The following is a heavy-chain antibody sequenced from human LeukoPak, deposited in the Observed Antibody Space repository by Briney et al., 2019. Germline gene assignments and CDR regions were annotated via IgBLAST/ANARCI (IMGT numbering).Heavy chain of an antibody. CDR2: IIPGNGNT. CDR1: GHTFTSYT. V-gene: IGHV1-3*01. CDR3: ARVDTDTLDY. Sequence: ASVKVSCKASGHTFTSYTMHWVRQAPGQRLEWMGWIIPGNGNTKYSQKFQGRVTITRDTSAGTAYMELSSLRSEDTAVYYCARVDTDTLDYWGQGTLVTVSS. J-gene: IGHJ4*02. D-gene: IGHD5-18*01.